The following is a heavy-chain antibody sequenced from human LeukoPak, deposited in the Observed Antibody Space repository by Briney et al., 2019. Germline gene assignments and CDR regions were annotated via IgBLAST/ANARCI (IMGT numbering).Heavy chain of an antibody. CDR3: ARDSGKLYLDV. D-gene: IGHD2-8*01. J-gene: IGHJ6*02. V-gene: IGHV3-33*01. CDR2: IWYDGSNK. Sequence: GGSLRLSCAASGFTFSSYGMHWVRQAPGKGLEWVAAIWYDGSNKYYADSVKGRFTISRDNSKNTLYLQMNSLRAEDTAVYYCARDSGKLYLDVWGQGTTVTVSS. CDR1: GFTFSSYG.